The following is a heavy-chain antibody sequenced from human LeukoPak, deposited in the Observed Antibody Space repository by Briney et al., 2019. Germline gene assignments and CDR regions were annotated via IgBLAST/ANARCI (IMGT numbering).Heavy chain of an antibody. D-gene: IGHD3-3*01. J-gene: IGHJ4*02. V-gene: IGHV3-23*01. CDR2: ISGSGGST. Sequence: GGSLRLSCAASGFTFSSYAMSWVRQAPGKGLEWVSAISGSGGSTYYADSVKGRFTISRDNSKNTLYLQMNSLRAEDTAVYYCAKVRYDFWSGYYRHWGQGTLVTVSS. CDR1: GFTFSSYA. CDR3: AKVRYDFWSGYYRH.